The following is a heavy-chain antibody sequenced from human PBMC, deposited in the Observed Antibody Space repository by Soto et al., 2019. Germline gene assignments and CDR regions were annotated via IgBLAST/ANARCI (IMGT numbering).Heavy chain of an antibody. V-gene: IGHV5-51*01. D-gene: IGHD1-7*01. CDR1: GYSFTSYW. CDR2: IYPGDSDT. Sequence: PGESLKISCKGSGYSFTSYWIGWVRQMPGKGLEWMGIIYPGDSDTRYSPSFQGQVTISADKSISTAYLQWSSLKASDTAMYYCARHLTGTRYYYYYMDVWGKGTTVTVSS. J-gene: IGHJ6*03. CDR3: ARHLTGTRYYYYYMDV.